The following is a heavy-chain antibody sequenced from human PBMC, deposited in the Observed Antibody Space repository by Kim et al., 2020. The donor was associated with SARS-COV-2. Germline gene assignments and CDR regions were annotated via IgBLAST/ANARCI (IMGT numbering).Heavy chain of an antibody. CDR3: ARSYGSGSYELVDRVYGMDV. CDR2: IIPIFGTA. CDR1: GGTFSSYA. D-gene: IGHD3-10*01. Sequence: SVKVSCKASGGTFSSYAISWVRQAPGQGLEWMGGIIPIFGTANYAQKFQGRVTITADESTSTAYMELSSLRSEDTAVYYCARSYGSGSYELVDRVYGMDVWGQGTTVTVSS. V-gene: IGHV1-69*13. J-gene: IGHJ6*02.